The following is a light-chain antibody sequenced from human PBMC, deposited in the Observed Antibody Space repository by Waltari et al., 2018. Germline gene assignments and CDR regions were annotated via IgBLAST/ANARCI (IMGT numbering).Light chain of an antibody. CDR3: QQYNKWPRT. V-gene: IGKV3-15*01. Sequence: EIVMTQSPVTLSVSPGERATLSCRASQSVGSNLAWYQQKPGQAPSLLIYGASTRANGIPGRFSGSGSRTEFTLTLSSLQSEDFAVYYCQQYNKWPRTFGQGTKVEIK. CDR1: QSVGSN. CDR2: GAS. J-gene: IGKJ1*01.